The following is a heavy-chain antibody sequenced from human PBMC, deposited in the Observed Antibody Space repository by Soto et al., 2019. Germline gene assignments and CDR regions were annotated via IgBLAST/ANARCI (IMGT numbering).Heavy chain of an antibody. CDR2: ITWNSGKI. J-gene: IGHJ4*01. CDR1: GFTFDDYA. Sequence: GGSLRLSCTASGFTFDDYAMHWVRQGPGRGLEWVSGITWNSGKIAYADSVKGRFTIARDDDNNSLYLQMNSLRPEDTALYYCVKDSYADFHRVLSTAEYFFDYWGHGTLVTVSS. V-gene: IGHV3-9*01. D-gene: IGHD2-15*01. CDR3: VKDSYADFHRVLSTAEYFFDY.